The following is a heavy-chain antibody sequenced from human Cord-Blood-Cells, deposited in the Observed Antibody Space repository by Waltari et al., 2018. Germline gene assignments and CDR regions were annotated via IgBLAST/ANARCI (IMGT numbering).Heavy chain of an antibody. J-gene: IGHJ4*02. V-gene: IGHV4-31*03. CDR3: ARGPVYSGSYYYFDY. Sequence: QVQLQESGPGLVKPSQTLSLTCTVSGGSISSGGYCWSWIRQHPGKGLEWIGYIYYSGITEYNPSLKSRVTISVDTAKNQFSLKLSSVTAADTAVYYCARGPVYSGSYYYFDYWGQGTLVTVSS. CDR2: IYYSGIT. CDR1: GGSISSGGYC. D-gene: IGHD1-26*01.